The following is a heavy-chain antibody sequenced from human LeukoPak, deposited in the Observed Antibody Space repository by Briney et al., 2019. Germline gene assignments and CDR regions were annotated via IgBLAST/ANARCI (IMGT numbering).Heavy chain of an antibody. CDR3: ARKLTIFGVEKNYFDY. CDR2: IIPIFGTA. J-gene: IGHJ4*02. Sequence: GSSVKVSCKASGVTFSSYAISWVRQAPGQGLEWMGGIIPIFGTANYAQKFQGRVTITADESTSTAYMELSSLRSEDTAVYYCARKLTIFGVEKNYFDYWGQGTLVTVSS. D-gene: IGHD3-3*01. V-gene: IGHV1-69*01. CDR1: GVTFSSYA.